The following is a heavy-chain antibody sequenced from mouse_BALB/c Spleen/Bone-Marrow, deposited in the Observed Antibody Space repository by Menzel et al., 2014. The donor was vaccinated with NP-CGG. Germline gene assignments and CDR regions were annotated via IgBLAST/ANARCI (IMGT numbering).Heavy chain of an antibody. CDR2: IDPANGNT. Sequence: EVHLVESGAELGKPGASIKLSCTASGFNIKDTYMHWVKQRPEQGLEWIGRIDPANGNTKYDPKFQGKATITADTSSNTAYLQLSSLTSEDTAVYYCARYYYGSSYFDYWGRGTTLTVSS. CDR1: GFNIKDTY. D-gene: IGHD1-1*01. CDR3: ARYYYGSSYFDY. V-gene: IGHV14-3*02. J-gene: IGHJ2*01.